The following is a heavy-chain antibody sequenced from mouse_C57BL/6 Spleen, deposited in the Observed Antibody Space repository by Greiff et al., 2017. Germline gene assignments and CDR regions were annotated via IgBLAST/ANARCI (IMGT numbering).Heavy chain of an antibody. CDR2: IDPSDSYT. V-gene: IGHV1-69*01. CDR1: GYTFTSYW. J-gene: IGHJ4*01. CDR3: ARRLRLGAMDY. D-gene: IGHD3-2*02. Sequence: QVQLQQPGAELVMPGASVKLSCKASGYTFTSYWMHWVKQRPGQGFEWIGEIDPSDSYTNYNQKFKGKSTLTVDKSSSTAYMQLSSLTSEDSAVYYCARRLRLGAMDYWGQGTSVTVSS.